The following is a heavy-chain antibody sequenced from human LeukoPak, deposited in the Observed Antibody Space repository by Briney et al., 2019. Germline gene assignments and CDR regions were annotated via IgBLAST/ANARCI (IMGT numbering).Heavy chain of an antibody. D-gene: IGHD6-13*01. J-gene: IGHJ4*02. CDR1: GGSFSGYY. V-gene: IGHV4-34*01. CDR2: INHSGST. CDR3: ARGSSSWSNFDY. Sequence: SETLSLTCAVYGGSFSGYYWSWIRQPPGKGLEWIGEINHSGSTNYNPSLKSRVTISEDTSKNQFSLKLSSVTAADTAVYYCARGSSSWSNFDYWGQGTLVTVSS.